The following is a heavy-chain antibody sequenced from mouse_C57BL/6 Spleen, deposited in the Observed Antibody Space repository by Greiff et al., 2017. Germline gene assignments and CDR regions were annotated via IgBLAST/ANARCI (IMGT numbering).Heavy chain of an antibody. J-gene: IGHJ4*01. CDR3: ARSGVTTVVDYYAMDY. D-gene: IGHD1-1*01. Sequence: VQLQQSGAELVRPGASVKLSCTASGFNINDDYMHWVKQRPEQGLEWIGWIDPENGDTEYASKFQGKATITADTSSSTAYMQLSRLTSEDSAVYDGARSGVTTVVDYYAMDYWGQGTSVTVSA. V-gene: IGHV14-4*01. CDR2: IDPENGDT. CDR1: GFNINDDY.